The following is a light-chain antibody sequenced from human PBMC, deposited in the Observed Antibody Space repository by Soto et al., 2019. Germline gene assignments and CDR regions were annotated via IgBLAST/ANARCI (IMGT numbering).Light chain of an antibody. J-gene: IGKJ1*01. CDR1: QSVSTS. V-gene: IGKV3-20*01. CDR3: QQYGSSGT. CDR2: GAS. Sequence: IVMTQSPATLSVSPGERATLSCRASQSVSTSLVWYQQKPGQAPRLLIYGASNRATGIPDGFSGSGSGTDFTLTISRLEPEDFAVYYCQQYGSSGTFGQGTKVDIK.